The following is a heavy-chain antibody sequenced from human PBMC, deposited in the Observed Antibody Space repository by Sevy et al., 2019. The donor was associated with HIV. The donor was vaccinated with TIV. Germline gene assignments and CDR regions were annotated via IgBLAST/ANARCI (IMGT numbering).Heavy chain of an antibody. CDR1: GFTFSSYA. D-gene: IGHD3-22*01. CDR3: AKQGSSGYYFYDY. Sequence: QLGGSLRLSCAASGFTFSSYAMSWVRQAPGKGLEWVSAISGSGGSTYYADSVKGRFTISRDNSKNTLYLQMNSLRAEDTAVYYCAKQGSSGYYFYDYWGQGTLVTVSS. V-gene: IGHV3-23*01. J-gene: IGHJ4*02. CDR2: ISGSGGST.